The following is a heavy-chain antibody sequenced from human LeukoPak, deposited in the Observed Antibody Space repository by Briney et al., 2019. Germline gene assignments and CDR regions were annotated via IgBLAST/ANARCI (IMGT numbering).Heavy chain of an antibody. V-gene: IGHV5-51*01. Sequence: GESLKISCKGSGYSFTSYWIGWVRQMPGKGLEWMGIIYPGDSDTRYSPSFQGQVAISADKSISTAYLQWSSLKASDTAMYYCARPRSSSWYDIDYFDYWGQGTLVTVSS. CDR3: ARPRSSSWYDIDYFDY. D-gene: IGHD6-13*01. CDR2: IYPGDSDT. J-gene: IGHJ4*02. CDR1: GYSFTSYW.